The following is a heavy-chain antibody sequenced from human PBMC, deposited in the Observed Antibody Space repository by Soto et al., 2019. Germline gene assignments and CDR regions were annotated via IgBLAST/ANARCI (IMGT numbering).Heavy chain of an antibody. CDR3: ARELSYGMDV. Sequence: WIWIRQPPGKGLEWIGSIYFSGSTNYNPSLKGRVSISVDRAKSQFSLNLTSVTAVDTAMYYCARELSYGMDVWGQGTTVIVSS. J-gene: IGHJ6*02. V-gene: IGHV4-59*01. CDR2: IYFSGST.